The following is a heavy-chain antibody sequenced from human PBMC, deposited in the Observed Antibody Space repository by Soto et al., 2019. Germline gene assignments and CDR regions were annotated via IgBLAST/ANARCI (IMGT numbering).Heavy chain of an antibody. D-gene: IGHD3-10*01. CDR3: AKEMELLWFGLMDV. CDR1: GFTFSSYG. J-gene: IGHJ6*04. V-gene: IGHV3-30*18. Sequence: QPGGSLRLSCAASGFTFSSYGMHWVRQAPGKGLEWVAVISYDGSNKYYADSVKGRFTISRDNSKNTLYLQMNSLRAEDTAVYYCAKEMELLWFGLMDVRGKGTTVTVSS. CDR2: ISYDGSNK.